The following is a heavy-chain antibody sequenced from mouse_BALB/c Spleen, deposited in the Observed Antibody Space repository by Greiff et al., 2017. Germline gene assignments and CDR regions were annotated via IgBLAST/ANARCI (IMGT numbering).Heavy chain of an antibody. CDR1: GYTFTSYW. Sequence: VKLMESGAELARPGASVKLSCKASGYTFTSYWMQWVKQRPGQGLEWIGAIYPGDGDTRYTQKFKGKATLTADKSSSTAYMQLSSLASEDSAVYYCARGITTVVAPMDYWGQGTSVTVSS. CDR3: ARGITTVVAPMDY. J-gene: IGHJ4*01. CDR2: IYPGDGDT. D-gene: IGHD1-1*01. V-gene: IGHV1-87*01.